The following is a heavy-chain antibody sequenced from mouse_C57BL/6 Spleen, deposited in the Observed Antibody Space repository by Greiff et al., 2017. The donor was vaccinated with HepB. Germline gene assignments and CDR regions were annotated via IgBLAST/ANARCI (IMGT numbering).Heavy chain of an antibody. V-gene: IGHV1-52*01. CDR1: GYTFTSYW. D-gene: IGHD2-1*01. Sequence: QVQLQQPGAELVRPGSSVKLSCKASGYTFTSYWMHWVKQRPIQGLEWIGNIDPSDSETHYNQKFKDKATLTVDKSSSTAYMQLSSLTSEDSAVYYGASGGNYVWLDYWGQGTLVTVSA. CDR2: IDPSDSET. J-gene: IGHJ3*01. CDR3: ASGGNYVWLDY.